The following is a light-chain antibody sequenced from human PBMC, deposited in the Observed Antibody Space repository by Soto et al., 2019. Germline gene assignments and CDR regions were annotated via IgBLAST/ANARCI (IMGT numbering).Light chain of an antibody. J-gene: IGKJ2*01. CDR3: QRYGSSMYT. CDR1: HNISSTY. CDR2: GAS. Sequence: EVVLTQSPGTLSLSPGEGATLSCRASHNISSTYLAWYQQKPGQAPRLLIYGASSRATGIPDRFSGSGSGTDFTLTVSRLEPEDFAVFYCQRYGSSMYTFGQGTRLDIK. V-gene: IGKV3-20*01.